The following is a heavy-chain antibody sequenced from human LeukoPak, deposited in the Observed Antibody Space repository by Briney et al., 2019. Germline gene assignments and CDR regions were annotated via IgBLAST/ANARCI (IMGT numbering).Heavy chain of an antibody. D-gene: IGHD3-9*01. CDR3: AREGRDYDILTGYSD. V-gene: IGHV3-23*01. CDR1: GFTFSAYA. CDR2: IGSDGKT. Sequence: PGGSLRLSCEASGFTFSAYAMTWVRQAPGKGLEWVSSIGSDGKTHYSESVKGRFTISRDNSKNTLYLQMNRLRAEDTAVYYCAREGRDYDILTGYSDWGQGTLVTVSS. J-gene: IGHJ4*02.